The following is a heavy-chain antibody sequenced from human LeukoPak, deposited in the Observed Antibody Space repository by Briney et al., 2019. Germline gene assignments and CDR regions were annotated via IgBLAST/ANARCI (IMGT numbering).Heavy chain of an antibody. Sequence: GGSLRLSCAASGFTVSSNYMSWVRQAPGKGLEWVSVIYSGGNTYYADSVKGRFTISRDNSKNTLSLQMNSLRAEDTAVYYCARDGNYYDSSGYFFDYWGQGTLVTVSS. V-gene: IGHV3-53*01. CDR3: ARDGNYYDSSGYFFDY. CDR2: IYSGGNT. D-gene: IGHD3-22*01. J-gene: IGHJ4*02. CDR1: GFTVSSNY.